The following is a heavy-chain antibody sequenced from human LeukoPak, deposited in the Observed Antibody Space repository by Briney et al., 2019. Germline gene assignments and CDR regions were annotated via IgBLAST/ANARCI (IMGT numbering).Heavy chain of an antibody. V-gene: IGHV3-23*01. D-gene: IGHD1-1*01. CDR3: AKGAIQLERPFDY. J-gene: IGHJ4*02. CDR1: GFTFSSYA. CDR2: ISGSGGST. Sequence: RAGGSLRLSCAASGFTFSSYAMSWVRQAPGKGLEWVSAISGSGGSTYYADSVKGRFTISRDNSKNTLYLQMNSLRAEDTAVYYCAKGAIQLERPFDYWGQGTLVTVSS.